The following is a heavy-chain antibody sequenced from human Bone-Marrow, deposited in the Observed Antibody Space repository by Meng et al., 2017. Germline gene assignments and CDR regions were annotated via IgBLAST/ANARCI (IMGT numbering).Heavy chain of an antibody. CDR3: ATARGGATPYYFDY. V-gene: IGHV1-69*12. Sequence: QGQLVQSGAELKEPGSAVKVSCKASGGTFSSYAISWVRQAPGQGLEWMGGIIPIFGTANYAQKFQGRVTITADESTSTAYMELSSLRSEDTAVYYCATARGGATPYYFDYWGQGTLVTVSS. D-gene: IGHD1-26*01. J-gene: IGHJ4*02. CDR1: GGTFSSYA. CDR2: IIPIFGTA.